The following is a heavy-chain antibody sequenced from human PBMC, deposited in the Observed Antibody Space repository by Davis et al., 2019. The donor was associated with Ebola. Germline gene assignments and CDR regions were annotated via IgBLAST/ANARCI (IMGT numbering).Heavy chain of an antibody. CDR1: GYSFNTYW. J-gene: IGHJ5*02. Sequence: GESLKISCKGSGYSFNTYWIGWVRQMPGKGLEWMGSIYLGDSDTRDSPSFQGQVTISADKSISTAYLQWSSLKASDTAIYYCARQTGGSWTTRFDPWGQGTLVTVSS. V-gene: IGHV5-51*01. D-gene: IGHD2-8*02. CDR3: ARQTGGSWTTRFDP. CDR2: IYLGDSDT.